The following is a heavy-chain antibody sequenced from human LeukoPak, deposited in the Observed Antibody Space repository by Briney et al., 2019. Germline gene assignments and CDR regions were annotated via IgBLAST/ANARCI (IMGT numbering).Heavy chain of an antibody. CDR2: INPSGGST. J-gene: IGHJ4*02. CDR1: GYTFTSYY. V-gene: IGHV1-46*01. CDR3: ARGGLSDYYDSSGYYGELRY. Sequence: ASVKVSCKASGYTFTSYYMHWVRQAPGQGLEWMGIINPSGGSTSYAQKFQGRVTMTRDMSTSTVYMELSSLRSEDTAVYYCARGGLSDYYDSSGYYGELRYWSQGTLVTVSS. D-gene: IGHD3-22*01.